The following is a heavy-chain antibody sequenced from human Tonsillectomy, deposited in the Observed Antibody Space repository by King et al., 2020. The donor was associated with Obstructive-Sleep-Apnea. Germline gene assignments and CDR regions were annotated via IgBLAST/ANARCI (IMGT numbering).Heavy chain of an antibody. Sequence: VQLVESGGGLVQPGGSLRLSCTASGFTFSSYAMSWVRQAPGKGLEWVSTTSGSGGTTYYADSVKGRFTISRDNSKNTLYLQMNSLRADDTAVYYCAKGPAQQLVPNYFDYWRQGTLVTVSS. D-gene: IGHD6-13*01. V-gene: IGHV3-23*04. CDR1: GFTFSSYA. CDR2: TSGSGGTT. J-gene: IGHJ4*02. CDR3: AKGPAQQLVPNYFDY.